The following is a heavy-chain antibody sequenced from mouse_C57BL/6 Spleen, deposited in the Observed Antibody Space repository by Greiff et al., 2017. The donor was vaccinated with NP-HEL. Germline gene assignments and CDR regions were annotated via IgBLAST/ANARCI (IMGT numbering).Heavy chain of an antibody. CDR3: ARDYDGYPAWFAY. CDR2: INPNNGGT. Sequence: EVKLQQSGPELVKPGASVKISCKASGYTFTDYYMNWVKQSHGKSLEWIGDINPNNGGTSYNQKFKGKATLTVDKSSSTAYMELRSLTSEDSAVYYCARDYDGYPAWFAYWGQGTLVTVSA. CDR1: GYTFTDYY. V-gene: IGHV1-26*01. D-gene: IGHD2-3*01. J-gene: IGHJ3*01.